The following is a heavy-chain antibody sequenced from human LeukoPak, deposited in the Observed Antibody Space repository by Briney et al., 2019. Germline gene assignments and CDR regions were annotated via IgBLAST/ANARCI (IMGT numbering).Heavy chain of an antibody. J-gene: IGHJ5*02. Sequence: KASETLSLTCTVSGGSISSSSYYWGWIRQPPGKGLEWIGSIYYSGSTYYNPSLKSRVTISVDTSKNQFSLKLSSVTAADTAVYYCARQGAKTYYYDSSGSPNWFDPWGQGTLVTVSS. CDR3: ARQGAKTYYYDSSGSPNWFDP. D-gene: IGHD3-22*01. V-gene: IGHV4-39*01. CDR1: GGSISSSSYY. CDR2: IYYSGST.